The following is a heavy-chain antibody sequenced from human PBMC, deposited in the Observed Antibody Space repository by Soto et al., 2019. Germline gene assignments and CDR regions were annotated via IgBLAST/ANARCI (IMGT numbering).Heavy chain of an antibody. D-gene: IGHD3-22*01. Sequence: GGSLRLSCAASGFSFRTFDMSWVRQAPDKGLEWISAISGNGGSTYFADSVKGRFTISRDNFKNILYLQMDSLRADDTAVYFCAKPGYYGASGYYYYLDSWGQGTQVTVSS. CDR3: AKPGYYGASGYYYYLDS. V-gene: IGHV3-23*01. J-gene: IGHJ4*02. CDR1: GFSFRTFD. CDR2: ISGNGGST.